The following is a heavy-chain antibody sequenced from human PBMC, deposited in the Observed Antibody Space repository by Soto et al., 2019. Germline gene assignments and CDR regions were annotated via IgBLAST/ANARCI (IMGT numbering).Heavy chain of an antibody. CDR1: GGSISSGDYY. D-gene: IGHD6-19*01. J-gene: IGHJ4*02. CDR2: IYYSGST. CDR3: ARGAGIAVAARAYFDY. V-gene: IGHV4-30-4*01. Sequence: QVQLQESGPGLVKPSQTLSLTCTVSGGSISSGDYYWSWIRQPPGKGLEWIGYIYYSGSTYYNPSLMSRVTISVDTSKNQFSLKLSSVTAADTAVYYCARGAGIAVAARAYFDYWGQGTLVTVSS.